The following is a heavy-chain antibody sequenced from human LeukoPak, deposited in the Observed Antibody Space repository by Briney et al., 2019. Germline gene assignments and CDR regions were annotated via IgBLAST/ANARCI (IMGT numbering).Heavy chain of an antibody. Sequence: ASVRVSCKASGYTFTGYYMHWVRQAPGQGLEWMGWINPNSGGTNYAQKFQGRVTMTRDTSISTAYMELSRLRSDDTAVYYCARAGVLRSLEWLFLSDYWGQGTLVTVSS. J-gene: IGHJ4*02. V-gene: IGHV1-2*02. CDR3: ARAGVLRSLEWLFLSDY. CDR2: INPNSGGT. D-gene: IGHD3-3*01. CDR1: GYTFTGYY.